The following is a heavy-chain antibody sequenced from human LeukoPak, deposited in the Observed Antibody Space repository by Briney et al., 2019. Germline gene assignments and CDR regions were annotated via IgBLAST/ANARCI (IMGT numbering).Heavy chain of an antibody. CDR3: ARGPYGDYVDYYYGMDV. J-gene: IGHJ6*02. Sequence: PSETLSLTCTVSGGSISSGGYYWGWIRQHPGKGLEWIGYIYYSGSTYYNPSLKSRVTISVDTSKNQFSLKLSSVTAADTAVYYCARGPYGDYVDYYYGMDVWGQGTTVTVSS. CDR2: IYYSGST. CDR1: GGSISSGGYY. V-gene: IGHV4-31*03. D-gene: IGHD4-17*01.